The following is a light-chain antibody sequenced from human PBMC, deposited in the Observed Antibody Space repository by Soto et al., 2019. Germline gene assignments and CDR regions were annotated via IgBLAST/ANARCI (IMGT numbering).Light chain of an antibody. CDR2: LGS. V-gene: IGKV2-28*01. J-gene: IGKJ4*01. CDR1: QSLLHSNGYNY. CDR3: MQALQTPLT. Sequence: DIVMTQSPLSLPVTPGEPASISCRSSQSLLHSNGYNYLDWYLQKPGQSPQLLIYLGSNRASGVPDRFSGSGSGTDFKMKINRVEAEDVVVYYFMQALQTPLTFGGGTKVEIK.